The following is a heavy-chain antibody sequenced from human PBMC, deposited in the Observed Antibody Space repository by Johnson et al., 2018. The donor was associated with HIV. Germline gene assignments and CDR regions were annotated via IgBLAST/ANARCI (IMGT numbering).Heavy chain of an antibody. J-gene: IGHJ3*01. D-gene: IGHD3/OR15-3a*01. V-gene: IGHV3-30*18. CDR3: AKDKFMFLDNPVDAFDV. CDR2: ISLDGSNK. Sequence: QVYLVESGGGVVQPGRSLRLSCTASGFTFSNYGMHWVRQAPGKGLEWVAVISLDGSNKYYADSVKGLSTISRDNSNNTLFLQMNSLRADDTGVYYCAKDKFMFLDNPVDAFDVWGQGTMVTFSA. CDR1: GFTFSNYG.